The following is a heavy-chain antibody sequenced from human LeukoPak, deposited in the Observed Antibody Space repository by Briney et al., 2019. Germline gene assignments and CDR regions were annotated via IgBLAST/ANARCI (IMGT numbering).Heavy chain of an antibody. CDR3: ARGQPKGLERGKTRAYYFDY. CDR1: GGSFSGYY. J-gene: IGHJ4*02. Sequence: SETLSLTCAVYGGSFSGYYWSWIRQPPVKGLEWIGEINHSGSTNYSPSLKSRVTISVDTSKNQFSLKLGSVTAADTAVYYCARGQPKGLERGKTRAYYFDYWGQGTLVTVSS. CDR2: INHSGST. V-gene: IGHV4-34*01. D-gene: IGHD1-1*01.